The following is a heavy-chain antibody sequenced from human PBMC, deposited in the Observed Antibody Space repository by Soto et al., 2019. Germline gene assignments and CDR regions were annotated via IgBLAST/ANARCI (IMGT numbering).Heavy chain of an antibody. J-gene: IGHJ4*02. V-gene: IGHV3-23*01. Sequence: GGSLRLSCAASGFTFSSYAMSWVRQAPGQGLEWVSAISGSGSNPYYADSVKGRFTISRDNSKNTLYLQMNSLRAEDIALYYCAKTASMTIRDGFDHWGQGTLVTGSS. CDR2: ISGSGSNP. CDR3: AKTASMTIRDGFDH. CDR1: GFTFSSYA. D-gene: IGHD4-17*01.